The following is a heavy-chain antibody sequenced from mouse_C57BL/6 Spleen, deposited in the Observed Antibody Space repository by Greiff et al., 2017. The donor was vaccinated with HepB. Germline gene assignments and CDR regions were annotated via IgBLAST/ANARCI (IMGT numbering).Heavy chain of an antibody. V-gene: IGHV1-26*01. J-gene: IGHJ1*03. CDR1: GYTFTDYY. Sequence: EVQLQQSGPELVKPGASVKISCKASGYTFTDYYMNWVKQSHGKSLEWIGYINPNNGGTSYNQKFKGKATLTVDKSSSTAYMELRSLTSEDSAVYYCARGGYGNYGGWYFDVWGTGTTVTVSS. CDR3: ARGGYGNYGGWYFDV. CDR2: INPNNGGT. D-gene: IGHD2-1*01.